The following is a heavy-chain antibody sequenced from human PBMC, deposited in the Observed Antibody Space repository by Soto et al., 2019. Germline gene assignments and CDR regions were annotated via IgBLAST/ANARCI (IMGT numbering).Heavy chain of an antibody. D-gene: IGHD3-22*01. V-gene: IGHV5-10-1*01. Sequence: GESLKISCKGSGYSFTSYWISWVRQMPGKGLEWMGRIDPSDSYTNYSPSFQGHVTISADKSISTAYLQWSSLKASDTAMYYCARHFPYYYDSSGYYYLDYWGQGTLVTVSS. CDR1: GYSFTSYW. CDR2: IDPSDSYT. CDR3: ARHFPYYYDSSGYYYLDY. J-gene: IGHJ4*02.